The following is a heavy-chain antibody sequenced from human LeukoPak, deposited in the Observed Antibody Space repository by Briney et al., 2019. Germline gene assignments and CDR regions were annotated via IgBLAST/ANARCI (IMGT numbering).Heavy chain of an antibody. Sequence: GALRLSCAASGFTFRRYWMSWVRQAPGKGLEWVANINQDGSEKYYVDSVKGRFTISRDNAKNSVYLQMNSLRGEDTALYYCARDGGPFDYWGQRTLVTVSS. D-gene: IGHD3-16*01. J-gene: IGHJ4*02. V-gene: IGHV3-7*01. CDR3: ARDGGPFDY. CDR1: GFTFRRYW. CDR2: INQDGSEK.